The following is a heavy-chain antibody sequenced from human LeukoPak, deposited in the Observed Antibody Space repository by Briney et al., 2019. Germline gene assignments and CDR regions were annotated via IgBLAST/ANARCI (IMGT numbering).Heavy chain of an antibody. D-gene: IGHD3-22*01. CDR1: GNSISSGDNY. Sequence: SQTLSLTCTVSGNSISSGDNYWSWIRQPAGKGLEWIGRIYTSGSTNYNPSLKSRVTISGDTSRNQFSLRLTSVTAADTAVYYCARASYSYDINGWVPFDYWGQGTLVTVSS. J-gene: IGHJ4*02. CDR3: ARASYSYDINGWVPFDY. V-gene: IGHV4-61*02. CDR2: IYTSGST.